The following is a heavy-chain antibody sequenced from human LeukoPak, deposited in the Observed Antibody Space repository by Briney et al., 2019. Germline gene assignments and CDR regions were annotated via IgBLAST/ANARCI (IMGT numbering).Heavy chain of an antibody. Sequence: PSETLSLTCTVSGGSISSYYWGWIRQPPGKGLEWIGSIYYSGSTYYNPSLKSRVTISVDTSKNQFSLKLSSVTAADTAVYYCARDTYYYGSGSRGAFDIWGQGTMVTVSS. CDR2: IYYSGST. J-gene: IGHJ3*02. CDR1: GGSISSYY. V-gene: IGHV4-39*07. CDR3: ARDTYYYGSGSRGAFDI. D-gene: IGHD3-10*01.